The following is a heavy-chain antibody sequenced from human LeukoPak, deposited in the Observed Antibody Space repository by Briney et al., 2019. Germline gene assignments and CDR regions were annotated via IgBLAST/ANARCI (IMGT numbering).Heavy chain of an antibody. Sequence: PSETLSPTCAVYLGSFSGSYCGSSRQPPGKGLEWIGEINHSGSTNYNPSLKSRVTISVDTSKNQFSLKLSSVTAAHTAVYYCAKEGSLSGHGDYLVQGTLVTVSS. CDR1: LGSFSGSY. CDR3: AKEGSLSGHGDY. J-gene: IGHJ4*02. D-gene: IGHD2-15*01. V-gene: IGHV4-34*01. CDR2: INHSGST.